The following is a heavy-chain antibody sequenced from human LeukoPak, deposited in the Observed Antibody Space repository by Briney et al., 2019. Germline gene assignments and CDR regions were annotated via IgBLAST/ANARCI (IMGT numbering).Heavy chain of an antibody. CDR3: ARGGKRAVAGTRSPQYFQH. CDR1: GFTFSNYG. CDR2: IRYDGSNK. J-gene: IGHJ1*01. D-gene: IGHD6-19*01. Sequence: GGSLRLSCAASGFTFSNYGMHWVRQAPGKGLEWVAFIRYDGSNKYYADSVKGRFTISRDNSKSTLYVQMNSLRAEDTAMYYCARGGKRAVAGTRSPQYFQHWGQGTLVTVSS. V-gene: IGHV3-30*02.